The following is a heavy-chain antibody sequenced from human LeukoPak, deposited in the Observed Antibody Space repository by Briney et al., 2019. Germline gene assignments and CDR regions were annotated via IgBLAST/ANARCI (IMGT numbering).Heavy chain of an antibody. CDR2: IQYDGSIK. V-gene: IGHV3-30*02. D-gene: IGHD5-18*01. J-gene: IGHJ4*02. CDR3: AREGGFGIQLWRTYYFDY. Sequence: GGSLRLSCAASGFTFSSYGMHWVRQAPGKGLEWLTFIQYDGSIKKSADSVKGRFTISRDNSKNTLYLQMNSLRAEDTAVYYCAREGGFGIQLWRTYYFDYWGQGTLVTVSS. CDR1: GFTFSSYG.